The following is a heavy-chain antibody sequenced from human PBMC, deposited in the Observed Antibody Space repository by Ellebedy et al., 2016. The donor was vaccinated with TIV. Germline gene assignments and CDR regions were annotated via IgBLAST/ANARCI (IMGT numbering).Heavy chain of an antibody. CDR2: ISDDGGNN. CDR3: ARESLGAGDY. V-gene: IGHV3-30-3*01. Sequence: GGSLRLSCAASGFTFSTYAVLWVRQAPGKGLEWVALISDDGGNNYYADSVKGRFTISRDNSKNTLYLQMSSLRPEDTAVYYCARESLGAGDYWGQGTLVTVSS. J-gene: IGHJ4*02. CDR1: GFTFSTYA. D-gene: IGHD1-26*01.